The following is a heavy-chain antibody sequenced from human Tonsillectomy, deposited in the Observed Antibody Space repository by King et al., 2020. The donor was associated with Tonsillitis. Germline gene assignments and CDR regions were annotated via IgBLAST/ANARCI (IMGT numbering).Heavy chain of an antibody. V-gene: IGHV4-34*01. CDR1: GGSFSGYY. CDR3: ASGPSPVRRPDCSSTSCYRRRWYFVL. J-gene: IGHJ2*01. CDR2: INHSGST. Sequence: VQLQQWGAGLLKPSETLSLTCAVYGGSFSGYYWSWIRQPPGKGLEWIGEINHSGSTNYNPSLKSRVTISVDTSKNQFSLKLSSVTAADTAVYYCASGPSPVRRPDCSSTSCYRRRWYFVLWGRGTLVTVSS. D-gene: IGHD2-2*01.